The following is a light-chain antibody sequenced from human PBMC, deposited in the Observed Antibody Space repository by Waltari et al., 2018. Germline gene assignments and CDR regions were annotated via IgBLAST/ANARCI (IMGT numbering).Light chain of an antibody. J-gene: IGKJ1*01. CDR3: QQSYSTLWT. CDR1: QSISNY. CDR2: AAS. V-gene: IGKV1-39*01. Sequence: DSQMTQSPSYLSASVGDRVTITCRASQSISNYLNWYQQKPGKAPKLLIYAASSLQSGVPSRFSGSGSGTDFTLTISSLQPEDFATYYCQQSYSTLWTFGQGTKVEIK.